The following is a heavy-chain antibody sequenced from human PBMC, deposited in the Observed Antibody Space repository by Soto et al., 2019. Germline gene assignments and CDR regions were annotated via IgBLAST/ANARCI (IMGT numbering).Heavy chain of an antibody. D-gene: IGHD1-1*01. J-gene: IGHJ4*02. CDR1: GFTFSSYAM. V-gene: IGHV4-4*02. CDR2: IFHSGTT. CDR3: ARQLERGDLPEGFEY. Sequence: VQLLESGGGLVQPGGSLRLSCAASGFTFSSYAMNWVRQAPGKGLEWIGEIFHSGTTKYNPSLESRVTMSVDKSNNQLSLKLRSVTAADTAVYYCARQLERGDLPEGFEYWGQGTLATVSS.